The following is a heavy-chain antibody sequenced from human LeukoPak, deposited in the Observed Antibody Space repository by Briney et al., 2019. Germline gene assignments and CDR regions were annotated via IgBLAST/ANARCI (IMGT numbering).Heavy chain of an antibody. CDR2: ISAYNGNT. V-gene: IGHV1-18*01. CDR1: GGTFSSYA. Sequence: ASVKVSCKASGGTFSSYAISWVRQAPGQGLEWMGWISAYNGNTNYAQKLQGRVTMTTDTSTSTAYMELRSLRSDDTAVYYCARVEWELYYMDVWGKGTTVTVSS. CDR3: ARVEWELYYMDV. D-gene: IGHD1-26*01. J-gene: IGHJ6*03.